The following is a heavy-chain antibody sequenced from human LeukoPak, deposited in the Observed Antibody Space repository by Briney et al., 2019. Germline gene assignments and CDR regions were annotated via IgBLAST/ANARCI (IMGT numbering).Heavy chain of an antibody. V-gene: IGHV3-30*02. J-gene: IGHJ4*02. Sequence: GGSLRLSCATSGLTFTSHGFHWVRQAAGKGLEWVAFIRNDGSDTYHANSVKGRFSISRDNSKNTVYLHMNSLRDEDTAVYYCARDRGEDYFDNWGQGTQVTVSS. CDR3: ARDRGEDYFDN. D-gene: IGHD2-21*01. CDR2: IRNDGSDT. CDR1: GLTFTSHG.